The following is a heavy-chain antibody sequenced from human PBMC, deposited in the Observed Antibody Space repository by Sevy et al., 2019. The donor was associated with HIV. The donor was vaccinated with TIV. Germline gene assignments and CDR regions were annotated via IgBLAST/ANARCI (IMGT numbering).Heavy chain of an antibody. D-gene: IGHD1-1*01. J-gene: IGHJ5*02. V-gene: IGHV3-21*01. Sequence: GGSLRLSCAASGFTFSSYSMNWVRQAPGKGLEWVASISSSSSYIYYADSVKGRFTISRDNAKNSRYLQMNSLRAEDTAMDYCARDPDCGLEGVVEEGTGFDLWGQGTLVTVSS. CDR3: ARDPDCGLEGVVEEGTGFDL. CDR1: GFTFSSYS. CDR2: ISSSSSYI.